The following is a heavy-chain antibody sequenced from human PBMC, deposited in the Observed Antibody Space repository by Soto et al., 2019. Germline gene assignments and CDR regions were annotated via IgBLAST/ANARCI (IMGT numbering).Heavy chain of an antibody. CDR3: AAGPVGGGYSLDY. D-gene: IGHD5-12*01. CDR1: GFTFTRSA. J-gene: IGHJ4*02. CDR2: IVVGIGNT. V-gene: IGHV1-58*01. Sequence: QMQLVQSGPEVKKPGTSVKVSCKASGFTFTRSAVHWVRQARGQRLEWIGWIVVGIGNTNYAQKFQESVTITRDMSTSTAYMELSSLRSEDTAVYYCAAGPVGGGYSLDYWGQGTLVTVSS.